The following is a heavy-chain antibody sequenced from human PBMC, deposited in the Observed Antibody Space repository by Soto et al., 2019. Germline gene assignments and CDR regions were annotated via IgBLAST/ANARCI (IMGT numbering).Heavy chain of an antibody. CDR3: AIHSTGYEDS. V-gene: IGHV5-51*01. D-gene: IGHD5-12*01. CDR2: IHPSDFDT. CDR1: GYTFTSYW. Sequence: GESLKISCKGSGYTFTSYWIGWVRQMPGKGLEWMGIIHPSDFDTRYSPSFQGQVTISADKSISTAYLQWSSLRASDTAMYYCAIHSTGYEDSWGQGTLVTVS. J-gene: IGHJ5*02.